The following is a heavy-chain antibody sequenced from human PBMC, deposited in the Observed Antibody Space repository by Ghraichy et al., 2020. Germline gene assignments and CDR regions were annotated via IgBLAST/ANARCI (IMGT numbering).Heavy chain of an antibody. CDR1: GFTLSSYW. CDR3: ARSHFTLISGRSDF. CDR2: INQDGSER. V-gene: IGHV3-7*03. J-gene: IGHJ4*02. Sequence: ETLSLTCVASGFTLSSYWMSWVRQVPGKGLQWVANINQDGSERYYVEPVKGRFTISRNNAKNSVYLQMNSLTVDDMAVYFCARSHFTLISGRSDFWGQGTRVTVSS. D-gene: IGHD1-26*01.